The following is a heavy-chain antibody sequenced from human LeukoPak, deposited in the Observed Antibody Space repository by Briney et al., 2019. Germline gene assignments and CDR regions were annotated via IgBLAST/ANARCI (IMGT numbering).Heavy chain of an antibody. CDR2: INHSGST. CDR3: ARRWSSSWYDGGYFDY. CDR1: GGSISSSSYY. J-gene: IGHJ4*02. D-gene: IGHD6-13*01. Sequence: SETLSLTCTVSGGSISSSSYYWSWIRQPPGKGLEWIGEINHSGSTNYNPSLKSRVTISVDTSKNQFSLKLSSVTAADTAVYYCARRWSSSWYDGGYFDYWGQGTLVTVSS. V-gene: IGHV4-39*07.